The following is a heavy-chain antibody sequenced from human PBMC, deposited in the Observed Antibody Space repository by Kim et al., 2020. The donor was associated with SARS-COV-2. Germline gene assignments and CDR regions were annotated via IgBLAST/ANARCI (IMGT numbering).Heavy chain of an antibody. V-gene: IGHV3-30*07. D-gene: IGHD1-1*01. Sequence: ADPVTGQFTISSDNSKNTLSLQMNSLRAGDTAVYYCARGGTTGTTLLGFYYWGQGTLVTVSS. J-gene: IGHJ4*02. CDR3: ARGGTTGTTLLGFYY.